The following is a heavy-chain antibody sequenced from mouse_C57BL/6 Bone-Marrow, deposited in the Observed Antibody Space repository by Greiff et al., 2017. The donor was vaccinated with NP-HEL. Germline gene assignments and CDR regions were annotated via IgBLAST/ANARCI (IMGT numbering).Heavy chain of an antibody. CDR2: IYPGDGDT. Sequence: QVQLQQSGPELVKPGASVKISCKASGYAFSSSWMNWVKQRPGKGLEWIGRIYPGDGDTTYNGKFKGKATLTADKSSSTAYMQLSSLTSEDSAVYFCARSGDYYGSSPLYYAMDYWGQGTSVTVSS. CDR1: GYAFSSSW. V-gene: IGHV1-82*01. D-gene: IGHD1-1*01. J-gene: IGHJ4*01. CDR3: ARSGDYYGSSPLYYAMDY.